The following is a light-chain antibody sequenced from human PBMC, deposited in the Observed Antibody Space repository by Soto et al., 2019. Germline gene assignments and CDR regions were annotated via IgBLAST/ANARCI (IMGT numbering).Light chain of an antibody. CDR3: QQYNNWPRT. CDR1: QIFTTSQ. Sequence: IVFSQFPGPLPFSPGARFTLFRMATQIFTTSQLAWYQQKPGQAPRVLIYGAYSRATGITARFSGSGSGTDFTLTISSLQSEDFAVYYCQQYNNWPRTVGQGTKVEIK. J-gene: IGKJ1*01. V-gene: IGKV3-20*01. CDR2: GAY.